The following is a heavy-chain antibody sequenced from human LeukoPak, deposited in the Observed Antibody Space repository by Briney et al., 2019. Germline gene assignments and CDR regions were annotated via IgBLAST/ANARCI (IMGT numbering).Heavy chain of an antibody. CDR1: GFTFSSYG. CDR3: AKEGGRFAFGNWFTP. V-gene: IGHV3-30*18. J-gene: IGHJ5*02. CDR2: ISYDGSNK. Sequence: GGSLRLSCAASGFTFSSYGMHWVRQAPGKGLEWVAVISYDGSNKYYADSVKGRFTISRDNSKNTRYLQMNSLRAEDTAVYYWAKEGGRFAFGNWFTPWGKGTLVTVPS. D-gene: IGHD3-10*01.